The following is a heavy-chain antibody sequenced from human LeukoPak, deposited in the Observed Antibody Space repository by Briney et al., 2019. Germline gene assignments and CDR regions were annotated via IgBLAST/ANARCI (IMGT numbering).Heavy chain of an antibody. J-gene: IGHJ3*02. CDR3: ARDRREVFDAFDI. V-gene: IGHV3-48*01. Sequence: GGSLRLSCAASGLTFSNAWMSWVRQAPGKGVEWGSYISSSSSTIYYADSVKGRFTISRDNAKNSLYLQMNSLRAEDPAVYYCARDRREVFDAFDIWGQGTMVTVSS. CDR2: ISSSSSTI. CDR1: GLTFSNAW. D-gene: IGHD3-10*01.